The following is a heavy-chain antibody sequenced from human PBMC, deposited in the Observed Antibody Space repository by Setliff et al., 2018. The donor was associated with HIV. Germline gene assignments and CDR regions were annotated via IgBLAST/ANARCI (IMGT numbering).Heavy chain of an antibody. CDR3: ARYDDSSGHYWYFDL. CDR2: INGYNGNT. Sequence: ASVKVSCKTSGYTFTNFAISWVRQAPGQGLEWMGWINGYNGNTNYAQNFQGRVTMTTDTTSSTAYMELRSLRSDDTAVYYCARYDDSSGHYWYFDLWGRGTLVTVSS. J-gene: IGHJ2*01. CDR1: GYTFTNFA. D-gene: IGHD3-22*01. V-gene: IGHV1-18*01.